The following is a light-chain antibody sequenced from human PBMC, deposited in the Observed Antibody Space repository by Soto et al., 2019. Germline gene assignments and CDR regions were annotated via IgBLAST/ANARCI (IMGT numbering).Light chain of an antibody. CDR3: QEYNSYWT. V-gene: IGKV1-5*03. CDR1: QSISSL. CDR2: KAS. Sequence: DIQMTQSPSTLSESVGDRVTITCRASQSISSLLAWYQQKPGKAPNLLIYKASTLESGVPSRFSGSGSGTEFTLTISSLRPDDFATYYCQEYNSYWTFGQGTKVEIK. J-gene: IGKJ1*01.